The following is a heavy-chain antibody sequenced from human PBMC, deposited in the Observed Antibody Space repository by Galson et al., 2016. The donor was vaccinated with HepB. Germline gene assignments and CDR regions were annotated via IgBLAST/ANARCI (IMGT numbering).Heavy chain of an antibody. D-gene: IGHD3-9*01. CDR3: TTGNHYDILIGYYNIDY. V-gene: IGHV3-15*05. CDR2: IRSKADGETT. J-gene: IGHJ4*02. CDR1: GIIFSNAW. Sequence: SLRLSCAASGIIFSNAWMNWLRQAPGKGLEWVGRIRSKADGETTDYAAPVKGRFRISRDDSKNRLYLHMTSLKTEDTAVYYCTTGNHYDILIGYYNIDYWGQGTLVTVSS.